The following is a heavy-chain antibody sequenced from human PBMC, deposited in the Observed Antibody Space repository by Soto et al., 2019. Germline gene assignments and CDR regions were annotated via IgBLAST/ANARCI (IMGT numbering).Heavy chain of an antibody. Sequence: GGSLRLSCAASGFTFSSYAMHWVRQAPGKGLEWVAVISYDGSNKYYADSVKGRFTISRDNSKNTLYLQMNSLRAEDTAVYYCARGGGSSYYDFWSGYYSQSAQYGMDVWGQGTTVTVSS. V-gene: IGHV3-30-3*01. CDR3: ARGGGSSYYDFWSGYYSQSAQYGMDV. CDR1: GFTFSSYA. D-gene: IGHD3-3*01. J-gene: IGHJ6*02. CDR2: ISYDGSNK.